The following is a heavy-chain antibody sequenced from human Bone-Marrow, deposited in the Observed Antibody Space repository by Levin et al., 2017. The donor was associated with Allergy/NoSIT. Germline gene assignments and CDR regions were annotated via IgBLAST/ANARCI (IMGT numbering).Heavy chain of an antibody. V-gene: IGHV3-48*03. D-gene: IGHD6-19*01. CDR1: GFTFSGYE. J-gene: IGHJ4*02. Sequence: GGSLRLSCAASGFTFSGYEMIWVRQAPGKGLEWVSYISTSGSIIYYADSVKGRFTTSRDNAKNSLVLQMNSLRVEDTAVYYCAREGVEQWLGHDYWGQGTLVTVSS. CDR2: ISTSGSII. CDR3: AREGVEQWLGHDY.